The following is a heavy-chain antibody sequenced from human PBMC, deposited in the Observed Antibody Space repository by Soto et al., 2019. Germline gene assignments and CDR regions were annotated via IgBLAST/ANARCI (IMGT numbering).Heavy chain of an antibody. CDR3: SQDRRAGRAVLES. CDR2: ISYDGSSK. Sequence: GGSXRLSCASSGFSFSNYGVHWVRHAPGKGLEWVAVISYDGSSKYHADSVKGRFTISRDNSKNTLHLQMNSLRAEDTAVYYSSQDRRAGRAVLESSGQGTPVTVSS. V-gene: IGHV3-30*18. J-gene: IGHJ4*02. D-gene: IGHD2-8*01. CDR1: GFSFSNYG.